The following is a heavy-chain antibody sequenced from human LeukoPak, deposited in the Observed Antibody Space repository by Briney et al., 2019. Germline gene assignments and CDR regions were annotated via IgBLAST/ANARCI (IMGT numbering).Heavy chain of an antibody. V-gene: IGHV3-48*01. J-gene: IGHJ4*02. D-gene: IGHD6-13*01. CDR3: ARDCGGYGSSWFDF. CDR2: ISSSSSTI. CDR1: GFTFSSYS. Sequence: PGGSLRLSCAASGFTFSSYSMNWVRQAPGKGLEWVSYISSSSSTIYYADSVKGRFTISRDNAKNSLYLQMNSLRAEDTAVYYCARDCGGYGSSWFDFWGQGTLVTVSS.